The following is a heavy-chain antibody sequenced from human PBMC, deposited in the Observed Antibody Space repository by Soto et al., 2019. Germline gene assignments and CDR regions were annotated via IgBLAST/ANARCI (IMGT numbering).Heavy chain of an antibody. CDR3: ARGGGTVTTRPNYYYYMDV. CDR2: INHSGST. D-gene: IGHD4-4*01. J-gene: IGHJ6*03. V-gene: IGHV4-34*01. Sequence: SETLSLTCAVYGGSFSGYYWSWIRQPPGKGLEWIGEINHSGSTNYNPSLKSRVTISADTSKNQFSLKLSSVTAADTAVYYCARGGGTVTTRPNYYYYMDVWGKGTTVTVS. CDR1: GGSFSGYY.